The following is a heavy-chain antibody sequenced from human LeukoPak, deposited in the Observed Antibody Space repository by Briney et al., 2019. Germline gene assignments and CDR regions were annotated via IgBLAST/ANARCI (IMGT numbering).Heavy chain of an antibody. CDR3: ARDFGIQLWSNYYYYGMDV. D-gene: IGHD5-18*01. CDR1: GYTFTGYD. J-gene: IGHJ6*02. CDR2: MNPKSGNT. Sequence: ASVKVPCKASGYTFTGYDINWVRQATGQGLEWMGWMNPKSGNTGYAQKFQGRVTMTRNTSISTAYMELSSLRSDDTAVYYCARDFGIQLWSNYYYYGMDVWGQGTTVTVSS. V-gene: IGHV1-8*01.